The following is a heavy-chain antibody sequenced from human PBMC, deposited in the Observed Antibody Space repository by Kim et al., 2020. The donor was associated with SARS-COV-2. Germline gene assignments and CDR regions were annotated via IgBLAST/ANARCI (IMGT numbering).Heavy chain of an antibody. V-gene: IGHV1-18*01. J-gene: IGHJ4*02. CDR3: ARGYTIFGVVTLYFDY. Sequence: ASVKVSCKASGYTFTSYGISWVRQAPGQGLEWMGWISAYNGNTNYAQKLQGRVTMTTDTSMSTAYMELRSLRSDDTAVYYCARGYTIFGVVTLYFDYWGQGTLVTVSS. CDR1: GYTFTSYG. CDR2: ISAYNGNT. D-gene: IGHD3-3*01.